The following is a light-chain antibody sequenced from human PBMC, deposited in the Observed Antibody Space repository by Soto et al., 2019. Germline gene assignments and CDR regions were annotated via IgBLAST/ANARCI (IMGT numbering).Light chain of an antibody. CDR1: QSVISNF. J-gene: IGKJ2*01. CDR3: QQTFHSPRT. CDR2: DAS. Sequence: EIVMTQSPATLSVSPGERATLSCRASQSVISNFLAWYQQQRGQPPRLLIYDASKRATGIPARFSGSGSGTAFTLTISRVEPEDSAVYYCQQTFHSPRTFGQGTRLEIK. V-gene: IGKV3D-20*02.